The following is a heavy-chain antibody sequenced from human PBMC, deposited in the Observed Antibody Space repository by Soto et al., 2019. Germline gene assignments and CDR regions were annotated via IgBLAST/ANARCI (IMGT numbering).Heavy chain of an antibody. CDR3: ARAVTTIFAVAYAVYGMDV. CDR1: GGSISSYY. D-gene: IGHD3-3*01. Sequence: KTSETLSLTCTVSGGSISSYYWSWIRQPPGKGLEWIGYIYYSGSTNYNPSLKSRVTISVDTSKNQFSLKLSSVTAADTAVYYCARAVTTIFAVAYAVYGMDVWGQGTTVTVSS. V-gene: IGHV4-59*01. J-gene: IGHJ6*02. CDR2: IYYSGST.